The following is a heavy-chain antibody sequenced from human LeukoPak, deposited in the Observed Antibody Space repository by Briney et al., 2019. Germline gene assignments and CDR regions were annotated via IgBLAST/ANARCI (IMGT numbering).Heavy chain of an antibody. CDR3: ARRAYSYGYYYYYGMDV. J-gene: IGHJ6*02. CDR2: IYYSGST. V-gene: IGHV4-59*08. CDR1: GGSISSYY. Sequence: SETLSLTCTVPGGSISSYYWSWIRQPPGKGREWIGYIYYSGSTNYNPSLKSRVTISVDTSKNQFSLKLSSVTAADTAVYYCARRAYSYGYYYYYGMDVWGQGTTVTVSS. D-gene: IGHD5-18*01.